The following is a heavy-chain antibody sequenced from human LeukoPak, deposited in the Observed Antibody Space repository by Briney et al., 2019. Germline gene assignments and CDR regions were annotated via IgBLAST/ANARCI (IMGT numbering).Heavy chain of an antibody. CDR3: ARRGNYDSSGYPSSLDF. Sequence: SETLSLTCTVSGASISSSSFYWGWIRQPPGKGLEWIGSIFYSGSTYYTPSLKSRVTISVDTSKNQFSLRLSSVTAADTAVYYCARRGNYDSSGYPSSLDFWGQGTLVTVSS. V-gene: IGHV4-39*01. CDR1: GASISSSSFY. D-gene: IGHD3-22*01. CDR2: IFYSGST. J-gene: IGHJ4*02.